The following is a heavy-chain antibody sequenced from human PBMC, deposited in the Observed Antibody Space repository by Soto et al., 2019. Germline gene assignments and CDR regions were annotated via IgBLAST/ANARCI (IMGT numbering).Heavy chain of an antibody. CDR2: ISYSGST. CDR3: ARLVVATIRDFDY. J-gene: IGHJ4*02. D-gene: IGHD5-12*01. V-gene: IGHV4-61*01. CDR1: GGSISSGTYY. Sequence: SETLYLTCTVSGGSISSGTYYWGWFRQPPGKGLEWIGYISYSGSTNYNPSLKSRVTISVDTSKNQFSLKLSSVTAADTAVYYCARLVVATIRDFDYWGQGTLVTVSS.